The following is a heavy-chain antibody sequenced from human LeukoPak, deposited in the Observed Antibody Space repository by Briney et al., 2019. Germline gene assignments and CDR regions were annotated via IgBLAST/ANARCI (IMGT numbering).Heavy chain of an antibody. J-gene: IGHJ4*02. CDR3: ARARVDTAMALGY. D-gene: IGHD5-18*01. CDR2: IYHSGST. V-gene: IGHV4-4*02. CDR1: GGSISSSNW. Sequence: PSETLSLTCAVSGGSISSSNWWSWVRQPPGKGLEWIGEIYHSGSTNYNPSLKSRVTISVDKSKNQFSLKLSSVTAADTAVYYCARARVDTAMALGYWGQGTLVTVSS.